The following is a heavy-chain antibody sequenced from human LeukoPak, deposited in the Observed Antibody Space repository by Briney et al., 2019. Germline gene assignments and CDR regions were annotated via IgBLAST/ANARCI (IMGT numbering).Heavy chain of an antibody. J-gene: IGHJ4*02. CDR3: ARSESSSVGDFDY. CDR1: GGTFSNYA. CDR2: IIPIFDTT. V-gene: IGHV1-69*13. D-gene: IGHD6-6*01. Sequence: GASVKVSCKASGGTFSNYAISWVRQAPGQGLEWMGGIIPIFDTTNFAQKFQGRVTITADESTSTVYMELNSLRSDDTAVYYCARSESSSVGDFDYWGQGTLVTVSS.